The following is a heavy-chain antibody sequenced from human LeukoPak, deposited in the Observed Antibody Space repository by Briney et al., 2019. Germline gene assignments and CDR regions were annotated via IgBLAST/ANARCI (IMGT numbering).Heavy chain of an antibody. CDR1: GGSISSYY. CDR2: IYTSGST. D-gene: IGHD6-13*01. CDR3: ARAPANLRAAAGTLDY. Sequence: PSETLSLTCTVSGGSISSYYWSWIRQPAGKGLEWIGRIYTSGSTNYNPSLKSRVTMSVDTSKNQFSLKLSSVTAADTAVYYCARAPANLRAAAGTLDYWGQGTLVTVSS. V-gene: IGHV4-4*07. J-gene: IGHJ4*02.